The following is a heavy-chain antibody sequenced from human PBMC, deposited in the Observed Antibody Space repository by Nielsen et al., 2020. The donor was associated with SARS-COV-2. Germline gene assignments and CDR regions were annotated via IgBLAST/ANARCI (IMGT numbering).Heavy chain of an antibody. D-gene: IGHD6-19*01. Sequence: ASVKVSCKVSGYTLTELSIHWVRQAPGKGLEWMGGFDPEDGETIYAQKFQGRVTMTEDTSTDTAYMELSSLRSEDTAVYYCATSPSVLAGHLFDYWGQGTLVTVSS. CDR3: ATSPSVLAGHLFDY. V-gene: IGHV1-24*01. J-gene: IGHJ4*02. CDR1: GYTLTELS. CDR2: FDPEDGET.